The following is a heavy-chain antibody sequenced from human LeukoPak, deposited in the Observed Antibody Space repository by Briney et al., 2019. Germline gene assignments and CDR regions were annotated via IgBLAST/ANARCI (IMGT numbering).Heavy chain of an antibody. Sequence: SQTLSLTCTVSGGSISSGGYYWSWIRQHPGKGLEWIGYIYYSGSTYYNPSLKSRVTVSVDTSKNQFSLKLSSVTAADTAVYYCASRDTATGLDWGQGTLVTVSS. J-gene: IGHJ4*02. CDR1: GGSISSGGYY. V-gene: IGHV4-31*03. D-gene: IGHD5-18*01. CDR2: IYYSGST. CDR3: ASRDTATGLD.